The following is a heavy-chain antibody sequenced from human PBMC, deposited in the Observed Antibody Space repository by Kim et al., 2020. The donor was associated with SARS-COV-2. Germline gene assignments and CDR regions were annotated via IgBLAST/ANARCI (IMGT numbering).Heavy chain of an antibody. D-gene: IGHD3-22*01. CDR3: ASNYYDSSGYYY. J-gene: IGHJ4*02. V-gene: IGHV3-53*04. Sequence: YYADSVKGRFTNSRHNSKNTLYLQMNSLRAEDTAVYYCASNYYDSSGYYYWGQGTLVTVSS.